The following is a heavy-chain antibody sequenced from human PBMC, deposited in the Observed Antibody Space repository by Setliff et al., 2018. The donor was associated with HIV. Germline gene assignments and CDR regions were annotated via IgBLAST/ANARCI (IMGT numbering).Heavy chain of an antibody. Sequence: SETLSLTCAVYGGSFNGFYWSWIRQPPGKGLEWIGEINHSGGINYNSSLKSRVTISVDTSKNQFSLTLTSVTAADTAVYYCVRDPPLITYGPDHPFDIWGQGTMVTVSS. V-gene: IGHV4-34*01. J-gene: IGHJ3*02. CDR2: INHSGGI. D-gene: IGHD3-10*01. CDR1: GGSFNGFY. CDR3: VRDPPLITYGPDHPFDI.